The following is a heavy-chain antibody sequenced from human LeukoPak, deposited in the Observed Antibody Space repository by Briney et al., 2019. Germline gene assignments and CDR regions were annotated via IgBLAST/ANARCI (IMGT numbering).Heavy chain of an antibody. CDR3: ARDEYSYGSRTHPYFFDY. Sequence: SETLSLTCTVSGGFISTSTYYWGWTRQSPGKGLEWIGSIYYSGSTFYNPSLKSRVTISIDTSKNQFSLKVSSVTAADTAAYYCARDEYSYGSRTHPYFFDYWGQGTLVTVSS. V-gene: IGHV4-39*07. D-gene: IGHD5-18*01. J-gene: IGHJ4*02. CDR2: IYYSGST. CDR1: GGFISTSTYY.